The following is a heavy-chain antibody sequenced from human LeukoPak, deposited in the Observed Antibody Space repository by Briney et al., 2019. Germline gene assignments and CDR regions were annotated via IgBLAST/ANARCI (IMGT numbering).Heavy chain of an antibody. Sequence: GASVKVSCKASGYTFTSYGISWVRQAPGQGLEWMGWISAYNGNTNYAQKLQGRVTMTTDTSTSTAYMELRSLRSDDTAVYYCARDLEYSSSSEIDAFDIWGQGTMVTVSS. D-gene: IGHD6-6*01. CDR3: ARDLEYSSSSEIDAFDI. CDR1: GYTFTSYG. V-gene: IGHV1-18*01. CDR2: ISAYNGNT. J-gene: IGHJ3*02.